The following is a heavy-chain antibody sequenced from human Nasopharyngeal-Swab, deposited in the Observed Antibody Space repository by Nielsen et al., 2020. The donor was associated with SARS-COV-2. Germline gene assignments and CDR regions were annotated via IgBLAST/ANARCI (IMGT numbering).Heavy chain of an antibody. D-gene: IGHD2-2*01. CDR1: GYTFTSYD. CDR2: MNPNSGNT. CDR3: ARGHQYQLLFHYYYYMDV. Sequence: ASVKVSCKASGYTFTSYDINWVRQATGQGLEWMGWMNPNSGNTGYAQKFQGRVTMTRNISISTAYMELSSLRSEDTAVYYCARGHQYQLLFHYYYYMDVWGKGTTVTVSS. J-gene: IGHJ6*03. V-gene: IGHV1-8*01.